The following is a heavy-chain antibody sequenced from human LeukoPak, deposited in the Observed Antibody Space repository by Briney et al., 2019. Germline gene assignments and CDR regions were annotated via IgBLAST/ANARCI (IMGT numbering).Heavy chain of an antibody. V-gene: IGHV1-24*01. CDR3: AREGSVATNPANYYYYCMDV. CDR2: FDPEDGET. J-gene: IGHJ6*03. Sequence: ASVKVSCKVSGYTLTELSMHWVRHTPGKGLEWMGGFDPEDGETIYAQKFQGRVTMTEDTSTDTAYMELSSLRSDDTAVYYCAREGSVATNPANYYYYCMDVWGKGTTVTVSS. CDR1: GYTLTELS. D-gene: IGHD5-12*01.